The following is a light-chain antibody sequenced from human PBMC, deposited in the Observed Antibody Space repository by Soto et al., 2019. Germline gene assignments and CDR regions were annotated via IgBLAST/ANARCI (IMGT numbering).Light chain of an antibody. Sequence: EIVLTQSPGTLSLSPGERATLSCRASQSVSSSFLAWYQQKPGQAPRLLIYGASNRATGIPDRFSGSGSGTDFTLTISRLEPEDFAVYYCQQYNNWPSFGQGTRLEIK. V-gene: IGKV3-20*01. CDR1: QSVSSSF. CDR3: QQYNNWPS. CDR2: GAS. J-gene: IGKJ5*01.